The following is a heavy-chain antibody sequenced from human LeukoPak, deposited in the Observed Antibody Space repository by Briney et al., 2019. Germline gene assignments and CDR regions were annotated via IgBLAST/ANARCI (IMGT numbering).Heavy chain of an antibody. CDR1: GGSIGSGSYS. V-gene: IGHV4-61*02. CDR2: VFISGST. CDR3: ARNRDSGYGPSYWFFAL. D-gene: IGHD5-12*01. J-gene: IGHJ2*01. Sequence: PSETLSLTCTVSGGSIGSGSYSWSWIRQPAGKGLEWIGRVFISGSTNYNPSLKSRASISIDKSKNQFSLKLNSVTAADTAVYYCARNRDSGYGPSYWFFALWGRGTLITVSS.